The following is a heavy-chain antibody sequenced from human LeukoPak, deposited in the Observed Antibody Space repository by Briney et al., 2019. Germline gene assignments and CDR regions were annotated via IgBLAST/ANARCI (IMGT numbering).Heavy chain of an antibody. D-gene: IGHD2-15*01. CDR3: ARRYCSGGSCYSVGHLDY. Sequence: GRSLRLSCAASGFTFSSYAMHWVRQAPGKGLERVAVISYDGSNKYYADSVKGRFTISRDNSKNTLYLQMNSLRAEDTAVYYCARRYCSGGSCYSVGHLDYWGQGTLVTVSS. CDR1: GFTFSSYA. V-gene: IGHV3-30*04. J-gene: IGHJ4*02. CDR2: ISYDGSNK.